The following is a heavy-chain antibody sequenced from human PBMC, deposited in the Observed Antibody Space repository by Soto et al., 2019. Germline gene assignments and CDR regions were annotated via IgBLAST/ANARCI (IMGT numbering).Heavy chain of an antibody. J-gene: IGHJ5*02. CDR3: ARTGGDYVGWFDP. D-gene: IGHD4-17*01. Sequence: ASVKVSCKASGGTFSSYAISWVRQAPGQGLEWMGGIIPIFGTANYAQKFQGRVTITADESTSTAYMELSSLRSEDTAVYYCARTGGDYVGWFDPWGQGTLVTVSS. CDR1: GGTFSSYA. V-gene: IGHV1-69*13. CDR2: IIPIFGTA.